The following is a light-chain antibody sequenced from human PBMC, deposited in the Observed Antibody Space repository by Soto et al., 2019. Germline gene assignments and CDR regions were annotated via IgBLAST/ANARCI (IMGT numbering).Light chain of an antibody. CDR2: GTS. CDR1: QSISSF. CDR3: QQSYSTPLT. V-gene: IGKV1-39*01. J-gene: IGKJ4*01. Sequence: DIQMTQSPSSLSASVGDRVTITCRASQSISSFLKWYQQKPGKAPKLLIYGTSSLQSGVPSRFSGSGSGTDFTLAISSLQPEDFATYYCQQSYSTPLTFGGGTKVEIK.